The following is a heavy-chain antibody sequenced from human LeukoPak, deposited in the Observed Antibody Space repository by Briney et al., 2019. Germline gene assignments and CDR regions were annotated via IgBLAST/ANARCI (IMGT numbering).Heavy chain of an antibody. CDR2: MNPNSGNT. V-gene: IGHV1-8*01. CDR1: GYTFTSYD. J-gene: IGHJ4*02. Sequence: ASVKVSCKASGYTFTSYDINWVRQATGQGLEWMGWMNPNSGNTGYAQKFQGRVTMTRNTSISTAYMELSSLRSEDTAVYYCARILNYYDTSGPIFDYWGQGTLVTVSS. D-gene: IGHD3-22*01. CDR3: ARILNYYDTSGPIFDY.